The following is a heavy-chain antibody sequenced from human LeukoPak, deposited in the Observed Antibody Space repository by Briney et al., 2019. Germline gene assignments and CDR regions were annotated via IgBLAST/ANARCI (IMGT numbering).Heavy chain of an antibody. CDR3: ARHGLGYSSSIWFDP. D-gene: IGHD6-13*01. V-gene: IGHV4-59*08. Sequence: SETLSLTCTVSGGSISSYYWSWIRQPPGKGLEWIGYIYYSGSTNYNPSLKSRVTISVDTSKNQFSLKLSSVTAADTAVYYCARHGLGYSSSIWFDPWGQGTLVTVSS. CDR1: GGSISSYY. CDR2: IYYSGST. J-gene: IGHJ5*02.